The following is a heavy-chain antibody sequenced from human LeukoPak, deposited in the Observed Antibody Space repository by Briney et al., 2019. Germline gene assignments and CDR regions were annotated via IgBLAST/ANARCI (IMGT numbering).Heavy chain of an antibody. V-gene: IGHV4-31*03. D-gene: IGHD4-17*01. Sequence: KPSETLSLTCTVSGGSISSGGYYWSWIRQHPGKGLEWIGYIYYSGSTYYNPSLKSRVTISVDTSKNQFSLKLSSVTAADTAVYYCARDRPAVMLGDYVIYYYYGMDVWGQGTTVTVSS. CDR2: IYYSGST. J-gene: IGHJ6*02. CDR1: GGSISSGGYY. CDR3: ARDRPAVMLGDYVIYYYYGMDV.